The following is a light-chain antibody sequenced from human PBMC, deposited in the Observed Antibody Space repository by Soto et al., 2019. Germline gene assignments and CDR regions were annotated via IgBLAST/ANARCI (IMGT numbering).Light chain of an antibody. J-gene: IGKJ1*01. CDR2: GAS. Sequence: EIGLTQSPDTLSLSPGXXXXXXXRASQSVSSLAWYQQKPGQAPRLLIYGASSRATGIPDRFTGSGSGTDFTLTISRLEPEDFAVYYCQQYNSYSWTFGQGTKV. CDR3: QQYNSYSWT. V-gene: IGKV3-20*01. CDR1: QSVSS.